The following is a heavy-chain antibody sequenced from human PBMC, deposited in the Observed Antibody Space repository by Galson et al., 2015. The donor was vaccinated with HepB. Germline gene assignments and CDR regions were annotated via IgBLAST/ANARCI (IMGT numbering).Heavy chain of an antibody. CDR2: VNSGGNT. J-gene: IGHJ4*02. Sequence: SLRLSCAASGFLVSSYYMSWVRQAPGNGLEWVSIVNSGGNTHYADSVKGRFTISRDNSKNTMYLKTNSLRAEDTAIYYCARSYYLDSSGHYPFDYWGQGTLVTVSS. D-gene: IGHD3-22*01. V-gene: IGHV3-53*01. CDR1: GFLVSSYY. CDR3: ARSYYLDSSGHYPFDY.